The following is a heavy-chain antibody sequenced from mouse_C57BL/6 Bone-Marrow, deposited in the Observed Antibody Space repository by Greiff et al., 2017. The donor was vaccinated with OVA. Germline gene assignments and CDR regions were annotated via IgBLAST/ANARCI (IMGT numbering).Heavy chain of an antibody. J-gene: IGHJ2*01. CDR3: ASDYYGSSYEFDY. V-gene: IGHV1-26*01. D-gene: IGHD1-1*01. Sequence: VQLQQSGPELVKPGASVKISCKASGYTFTDYYMNWVKQSHGKSLEWIGDINPNNGGTSYNQKFKGKATLTVDKSSSTAYMELRSLTSEDSAVDDCASDYYGSSYEFDYWGQGTTLTVSS. CDR2: INPNNGGT. CDR1: GYTFTDYY.